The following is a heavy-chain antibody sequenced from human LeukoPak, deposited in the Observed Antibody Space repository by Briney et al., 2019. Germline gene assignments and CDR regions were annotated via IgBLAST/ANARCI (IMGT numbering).Heavy chain of an antibody. CDR1: GFTFSSYA. J-gene: IGHJ4*02. D-gene: IGHD3-3*01. V-gene: IGHV3-23*01. CDR3: AKDRSSWYYPFDS. Sequence: GGSLRLSCVASGFTFSSYAMSWVRQAPGKGLEWVSVVSGGGHNTYYADSVKGRFTMSRDNSKRTAYLQMNSLRAEDTAVYYCAKDRSSWYYPFDSWGQGTLVTVSS. CDR2: VSGGGHNT.